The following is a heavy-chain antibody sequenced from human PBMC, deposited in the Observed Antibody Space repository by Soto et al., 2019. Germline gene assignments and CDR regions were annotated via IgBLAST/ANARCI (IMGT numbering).Heavy chain of an antibody. J-gene: IGHJ5*02. Sequence: QVQLQESGPGLVKPSQTLSLTCTVSGGSISSGGYYWSWIRQHPGKGLEWIGYIYYSGSTYYNPALKRRVTTSVDTSKHQFSLKLGSVTAADTAVYYCARGPVGYSGYDSNWFDPWGQGTLVTVSS. CDR3: ARGPVGYSGYDSNWFDP. CDR2: IYYSGST. D-gene: IGHD5-12*01. V-gene: IGHV4-31*03. CDR1: GGSISSGGYY.